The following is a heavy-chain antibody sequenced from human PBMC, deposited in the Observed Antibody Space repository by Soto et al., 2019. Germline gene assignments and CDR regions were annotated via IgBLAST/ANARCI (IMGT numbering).Heavy chain of an antibody. CDR2: ISSSSSYI. Sequence: GGSLRLSCAAPGFTFSSYSMNWVRQAPGKGLEWVSSISSSSSYIYYADSVKGRFTISRDNAKNSLYLQMNSLRAEDTAVYYCARDPGVPAATLSFDYWGQGTLVTVSS. J-gene: IGHJ4*02. CDR1: GFTFSSYS. D-gene: IGHD2-2*01. V-gene: IGHV3-21*01. CDR3: ARDPGVPAATLSFDY.